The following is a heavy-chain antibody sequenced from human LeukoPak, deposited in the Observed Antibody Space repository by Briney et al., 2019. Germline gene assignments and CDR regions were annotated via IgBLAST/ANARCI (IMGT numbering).Heavy chain of an antibody. J-gene: IGHJ4*02. V-gene: IGHV4-4*02. Sequence: SGTLSLTCAVSGGSISSSNWWCWVRPPPGKGLEWIGEIYHSGSTNYNPSLKSRVTISVDKSKNQFSLKLSSVTAAATAVYYWAGGASGYYGSGSFIDYGGQGTLVTVS. CDR3: AGGASGYYGSGSFIDY. CDR1: GGSISSSNW. CDR2: IYHSGST. D-gene: IGHD3-10*01.